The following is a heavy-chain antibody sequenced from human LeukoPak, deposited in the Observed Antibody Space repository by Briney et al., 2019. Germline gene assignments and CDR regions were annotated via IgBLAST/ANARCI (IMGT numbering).Heavy chain of an antibody. CDR1: GGSISSGSYY. CDR3: ARDLMVRTPWFDP. Sequence: SSETLSLTCTASGGSISSGSYYWSWIRQPVGKGLEWIGRIYTSGSTNYNPSLKSRVTISVDTSKNQFSLKLNSVTAADTAVYYCARDLMVRTPWFDPWGQGTLVTVSS. D-gene: IGHD3-10*01. V-gene: IGHV4-61*02. J-gene: IGHJ5*02. CDR2: IYTSGST.